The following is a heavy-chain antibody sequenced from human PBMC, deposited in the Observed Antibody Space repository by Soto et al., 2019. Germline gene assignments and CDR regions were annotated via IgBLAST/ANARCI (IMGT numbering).Heavy chain of an antibody. J-gene: IGHJ4*02. CDR1: RFTFSGYG. CDR2: ISYDGSNK. D-gene: IGHD2-21*02. Sequence: QVQLVESGGGVVQPGRSLRLSCAASRFTFSGYGMHLVRQAPGKGLEWVAVISYDGSNKFYADSVKGRFTISRENSKNTLYLQMNSLRGEDTAVYYCAKGGGAYCGGDCRYYFDYWGQGTLVTVST. CDR3: AKGGGAYCGGDCRYYFDY. V-gene: IGHV3-30*18.